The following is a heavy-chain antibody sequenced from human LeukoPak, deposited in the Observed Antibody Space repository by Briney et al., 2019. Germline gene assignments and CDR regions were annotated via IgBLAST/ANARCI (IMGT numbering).Heavy chain of an antibody. CDR3: ARDRAATHSDY. V-gene: IGHV1-2*06. J-gene: IGHJ4*02. D-gene: IGHD6-13*01. CDR2: ISPDSGVT. Sequence: GASVKVSCKASGYTFTNYNMHWVRQAPGQGLEWMGRISPDSGVTNYAQKFQGRVTVTRDTSITTAYMGLSRLTSDDAAVYYCARDRAATHSDYWGQGTLVTVSS. CDR1: GYTFTNYN.